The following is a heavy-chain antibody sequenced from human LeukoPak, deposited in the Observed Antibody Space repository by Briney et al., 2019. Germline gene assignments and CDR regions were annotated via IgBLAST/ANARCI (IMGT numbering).Heavy chain of an antibody. CDR1: SGSITSGSSY. V-gene: IGHV4-39*07. Sequence: PSETLSLTCTVSSGSITSGSSYWGWIRQPPGKGLEWIGHIFYSGITYYNPSLQSRITMSVDTSKDQFSLRLTSVTAADTAVYYCVRVPYSTRLFYMDVWGKGTTVTVSS. CDR3: VRVPYSTRLFYMDV. J-gene: IGHJ6*03. CDR2: IFYSGIT. D-gene: IGHD6-13*01.